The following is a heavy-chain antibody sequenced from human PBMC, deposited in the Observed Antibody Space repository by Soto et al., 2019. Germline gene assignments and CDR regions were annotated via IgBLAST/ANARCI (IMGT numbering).Heavy chain of an antibody. V-gene: IGHV3-74*01. CDR1: GFTFSSHW. CDR3: VRGATDWYGVDL. J-gene: IGHJ5*02. D-gene: IGHD3-10*01. Sequence: EVHLVESGGGLVQPGGSLRLSCAVSGFTFSSHWMHWVRQVPGKGLQWVSRINTGGATNYADFVEGRFTISRDNSKNTLYLHMNSLRGEDTAQYYCVRGATDWYGVDLWGRGTLVTVS. CDR2: INTGGAT.